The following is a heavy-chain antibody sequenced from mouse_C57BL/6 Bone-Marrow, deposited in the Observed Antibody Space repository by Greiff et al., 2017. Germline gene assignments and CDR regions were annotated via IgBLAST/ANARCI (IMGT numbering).Heavy chain of an antibody. CDR3: ASRNWAWFAY. V-gene: IGHV1-64*01. J-gene: IGHJ3*01. Sequence: QVQLQQPGAELVKPGASVKLSCKASGYTFTSYWMHWVKQRPGQGFEWIGMIHPNSGSTNYNEKFKRKATLTLDTSSSTAYMQLSSLTSECSAVYYCASRNWAWFAYWGQGTLVTVSA. CDR2: IHPNSGST. CDR1: GYTFTSYW. D-gene: IGHD4-1*01.